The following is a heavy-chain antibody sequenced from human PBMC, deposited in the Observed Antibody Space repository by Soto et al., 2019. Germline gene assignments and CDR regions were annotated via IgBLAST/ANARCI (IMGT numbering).Heavy chain of an antibody. CDR2: INPSGGST. CDR1: GYTFTSYY. J-gene: IGHJ4*02. V-gene: IGHV1-46*01. CDR3: AREFVNYGPGSYYDY. Sequence: ASVKVSCKASGYTFTSYYMHWVRQAPGQGLEWMGIINPSGGSTSYAQKFQGRVTMTRDTSTSTVYMELSSLRSEDTAVYYCAREFVNYGPGSYYDYWGQGTLVTVSS. D-gene: IGHD3-10*01.